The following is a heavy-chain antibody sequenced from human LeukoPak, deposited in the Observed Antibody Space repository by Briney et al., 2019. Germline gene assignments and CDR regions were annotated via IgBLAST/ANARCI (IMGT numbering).Heavy chain of an antibody. J-gene: IGHJ4*02. D-gene: IGHD3-22*01. CDR2: INHNGNVN. Sequence: GGSLRLSCAASGFTFSSYWMNWARQAPGKGLEWVASINHNGNVNYYVDSVKGRFTISRDNAKNSLYLQMNRLRAEDTAVYYCATRPSSDYYLAVFDYWGQGTVVAVSS. CDR1: GFTFSSYW. CDR3: ATRPSSDYYLAVFDY. V-gene: IGHV3-7*01.